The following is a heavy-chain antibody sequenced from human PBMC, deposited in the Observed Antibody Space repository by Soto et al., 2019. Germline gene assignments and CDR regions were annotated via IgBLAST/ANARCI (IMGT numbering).Heavy chain of an antibody. J-gene: IGHJ3*02. Sequence: GESLKISSKGSGYSFTSYWISWVRQMPGKGLEWMGRIDPSDSYTNHSQSFQGHVTISADKSISTAYLEWGSLQAADTAMYYCARWSGYDPRAFDIGGQGAMVTVSS. CDR3: ARWSGYDPRAFDI. D-gene: IGHD5-12*01. V-gene: IGHV5-10-1*01. CDR1: GYSFTSYW. CDR2: IDPSDSYT.